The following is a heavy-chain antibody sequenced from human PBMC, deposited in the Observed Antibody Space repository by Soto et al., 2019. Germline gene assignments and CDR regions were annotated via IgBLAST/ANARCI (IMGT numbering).Heavy chain of an antibody. V-gene: IGHV3-33*01. CDR2: IWYDGSNK. J-gene: IGHJ6*03. Sequence: GGSLRLSCAASGFTFSSYGMHWVRQAPGKGLEWVAVIWYDGSNKYYADSVKGRFTISRDNSKNTLYLQMNSLRAEDTAVYYCARDPKTGYYYYYMDVWGKGTTVTVSS. CDR3: ARDPKTGYYYYYMDV. CDR1: GFTFSSYG.